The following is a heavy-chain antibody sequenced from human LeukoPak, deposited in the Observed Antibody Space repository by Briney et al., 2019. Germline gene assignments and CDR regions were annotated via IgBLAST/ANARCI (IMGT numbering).Heavy chain of an antibody. CDR3: ARGRDWSYLENGIDP. CDR1: GYTFTSYD. CDR2: MNPNSGNT. J-gene: IGHJ5*02. V-gene: IGHV1-8*03. Sequence: ASVKVSCKASGYTFTSYDINWVRQATGQGLEWMGWMNPNSGNTGYAQKFQGRVTITRNTSISTAYMELSSLRSEDTAVYYCARGRDWSYLENGIDPWGQGTLVTVSS. D-gene: IGHD1-26*01.